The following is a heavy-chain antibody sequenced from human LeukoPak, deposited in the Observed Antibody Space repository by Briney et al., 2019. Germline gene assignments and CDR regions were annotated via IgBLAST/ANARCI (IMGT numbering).Heavy chain of an antibody. J-gene: IGHJ4*02. Sequence: GGSLRLSCAASGFTFSNDWLHWVRQAPGKGLVWVSRVTSDGVTSYADSVKGRFAMSRDNAKNTLYLQMDSLRVEDTAVYYCLCIEATSTGLVDHWGQGTLVTVSS. CDR3: LCIEATSTGLVDH. CDR1: GFTFSNDW. D-gene: IGHD6-13*01. V-gene: IGHV3-74*01. CDR2: VTSDGVT.